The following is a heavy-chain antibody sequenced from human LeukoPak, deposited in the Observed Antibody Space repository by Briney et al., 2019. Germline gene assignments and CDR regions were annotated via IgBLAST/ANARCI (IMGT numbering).Heavy chain of an antibody. CDR2: IYYSGST. CDR1: GGSISSYY. Sequence: PSETLSLTCTVSGGSISSYYWSWIRQPPGKGLEWIGYIYYSGSTNYNPSLKSRVTISVDTSKNQFSLKLSSVTAADTAVYYCARRVQERLASNWFDPWGQGTLVTVSS. CDR3: ARRVQERLASNWFDP. V-gene: IGHV4-59*01. D-gene: IGHD6-25*01. J-gene: IGHJ5*02.